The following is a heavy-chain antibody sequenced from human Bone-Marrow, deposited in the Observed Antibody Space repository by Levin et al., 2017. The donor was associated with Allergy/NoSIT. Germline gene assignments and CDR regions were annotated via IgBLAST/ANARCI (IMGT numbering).Heavy chain of an antibody. J-gene: IGHJ4*02. CDR1: GGSISSYY. CDR3: ARGLVNCSGGSCYSYYFDY. Sequence: SQTLSLPCTVSGGSISSYYWSWLRQPPGKGLEWIGYIYYSGSTNYNPSLKSRVTISVDTSKNQFSLKLSSVTAADTAVYYCARGLVNCSGGSCYSYYFDYWGQGTLVTVSS. V-gene: IGHV4-59*01. CDR2: IYYSGST. D-gene: IGHD2-15*01.